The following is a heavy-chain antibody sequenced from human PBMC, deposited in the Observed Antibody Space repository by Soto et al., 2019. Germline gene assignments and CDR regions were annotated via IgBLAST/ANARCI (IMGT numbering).Heavy chain of an antibody. J-gene: IGHJ5*02. CDR3: ARTGDSSTWYVRWFDP. D-gene: IGHD6-13*01. CDR1: GGSISSSSYY. Sequence: PSETLSLTCTVSGGSISSSSYYWGWIRQPPGKGLEWIGSIYYSGSTYYNPSLKSRVTISVDTSKNQFSLKLSSVTAADTAVYYCARTGDSSTWYVRWFDPWGQGTLVTVSS. CDR2: IYYSGST. V-gene: IGHV4-39*01.